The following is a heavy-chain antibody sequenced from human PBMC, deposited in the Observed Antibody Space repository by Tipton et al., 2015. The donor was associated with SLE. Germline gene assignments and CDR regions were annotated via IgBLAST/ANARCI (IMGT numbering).Heavy chain of an antibody. D-gene: IGHD6-19*01. CDR3: ARGLGAYTSGRRYYYCSMDV. Sequence: TLSLTCTVSGGSISSRSYYCGWIRQPPGKGLEWIGSIYYSGSTYYNPSLKSRLTISVDTSRNQFSLKLSSVTAADTAVYYCARGLGAYTSGRRYYYCSMDVWGTGTTVTVSS. CDR2: IYYSGST. CDR1: GGSISSRSYY. V-gene: IGHV4-39*07. J-gene: IGHJ6*03.